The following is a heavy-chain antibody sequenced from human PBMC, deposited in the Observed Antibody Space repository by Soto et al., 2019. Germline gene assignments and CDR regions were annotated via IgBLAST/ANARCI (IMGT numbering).Heavy chain of an antibody. CDR2: INHSGST. V-gene: IGHV4-34*01. Sequence: QVQLQQWGAGLLKPSETLSLTCAVYGGSFSGYYWSWIRQPPGKGLEWSGEINHSGSTNYNASLKSRVTISVDTSKHPSSLQLSSVSAADTAVYFCARRRGRQQLVQRFYNGMDVWGQGTTVTVSS. CDR3: ARRRGRQQLVQRFYNGMDV. D-gene: IGHD6-13*01. J-gene: IGHJ6*02. CDR1: GGSFSGYY.